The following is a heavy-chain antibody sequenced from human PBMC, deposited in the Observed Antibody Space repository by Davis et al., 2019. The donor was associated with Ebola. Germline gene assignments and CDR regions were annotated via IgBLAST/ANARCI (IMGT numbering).Heavy chain of an antibody. CDR3: VKDTSNIWFDV. Sequence: GESLKISCAGSAFTFNNYAMAWVRQAPGKGLEWVSGISDSSDGGDTYYADSVKGRFTISRDNSKNTLHLQMNSLRVEDTAMYYCVKDTSNIWFDVWGQGTLVTVSA. CDR2: ISDSSDGGDT. J-gene: IGHJ3*01. D-gene: IGHD2/OR15-2a*01. CDR1: AFTFNNYA. V-gene: IGHV3-23*01.